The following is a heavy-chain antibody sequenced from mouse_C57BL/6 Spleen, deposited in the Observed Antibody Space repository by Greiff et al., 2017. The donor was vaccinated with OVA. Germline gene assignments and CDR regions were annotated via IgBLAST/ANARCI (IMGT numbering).Heavy chain of an antibody. Sequence: VQLQQSGPGLVKPSQSLSLTCSVTGYSITSGYYWNWIRQFPGNKLEWMGYISYDGSNNYNPSLKNRISITRDTSKNPFFLKLNSVTTEDTATYYCARGSSGYGFAYWGQGTLVTVSA. CDR2: ISYDGSN. D-gene: IGHD3-2*02. CDR3: ARGSSGYGFAY. V-gene: IGHV3-6*01. J-gene: IGHJ3*01. CDR1: GYSITSGYY.